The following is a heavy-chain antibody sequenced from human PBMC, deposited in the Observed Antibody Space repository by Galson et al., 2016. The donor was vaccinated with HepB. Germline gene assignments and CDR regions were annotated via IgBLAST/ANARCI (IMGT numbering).Heavy chain of an antibody. CDR1: GYTFRSYA. J-gene: IGHJ4*02. D-gene: IGHD4/OR15-4a*01. V-gene: IGHV1-3*01. CDR3: AKGAGGYYDY. CDR2: INSASGDT. Sequence: SCKASGYTFRSYAIHWLRQAPGQRLEWMGWINSASGDTTYSQRFQDRLTIARDTSATTAYMELSGLRSEDTAVYFCAKGAGGYYDYWGQGTLVTVSS.